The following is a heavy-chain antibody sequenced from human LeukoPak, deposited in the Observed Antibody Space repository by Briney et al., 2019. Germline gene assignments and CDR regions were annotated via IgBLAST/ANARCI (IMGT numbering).Heavy chain of an antibody. J-gene: IGHJ6*02. CDR3: ATYTHWVAGDV. CDR2: MNQDGSAK. D-gene: IGHD3-16*01. Sequence: GGSLRLSCAASGFTFSNYDMHWVRQAPSKGLEWVANMNQDGSAKGYVDSVKGRFTISRDNARNSLYLQMSSLRPEDTAVYYCATYTHWVAGDVWGQGTTVTVSS. V-gene: IGHV3-7*01. CDR1: GFTFSNYD.